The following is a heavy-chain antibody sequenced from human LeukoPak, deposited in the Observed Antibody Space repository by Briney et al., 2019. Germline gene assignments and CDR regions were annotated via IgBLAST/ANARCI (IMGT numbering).Heavy chain of an antibody. V-gene: IGHV3-53*04. CDR2: IYNGGST. CDR3: ARGIAGNYYDSSGYPY. Sequence: PGGSLRLSCAASGFTVSSNYMSWVRQAPGKGLEWVSVIYNGGSTYYADSVKGRFTISRHNSKNTLYLQMNSLRAEDTAVYYCARGIAGNYYDSSGYPYWGQGTLVTVSS. J-gene: IGHJ4*02. CDR1: GFTVSSNY. D-gene: IGHD3-22*01.